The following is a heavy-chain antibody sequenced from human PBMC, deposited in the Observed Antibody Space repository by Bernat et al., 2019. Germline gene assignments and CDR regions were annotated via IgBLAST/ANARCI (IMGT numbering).Heavy chain of an antibody. CDR3: ARDLGAYYDSSCYTLDI. CDR2: INTDNGNT. V-gene: IGHV1-3*04. D-gene: IGHD3-22*01. J-gene: IGHJ3*02. CDR1: GYMFTSNA. Sequence: QVHLLQSGAEVKKPGASVKVSCKASGYMFTSNAMHWVRQAPGQRPERMGWINTDNGNTRYSQNFQGRVTITKDTSATTVYMELSSLRSEDTAVYYCARDLGAYYDSSCYTLDIWGQGTMVTVSA.